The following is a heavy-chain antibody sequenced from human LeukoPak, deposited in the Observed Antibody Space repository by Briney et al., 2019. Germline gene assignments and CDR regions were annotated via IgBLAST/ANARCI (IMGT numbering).Heavy chain of an antibody. Sequence: TGGSLRLSCAASGFTFSSYSMNWVRQAPGKGLEWVSYISSSSSTIYYADSVKGRFTISRDNAKNSLYLQMNSLRAEDTAVYYCTRTIFGVVIIPFDYWGQGTLVTVSS. CDR2: ISSSSSTI. D-gene: IGHD3-3*01. J-gene: IGHJ4*02. V-gene: IGHV3-48*01. CDR1: GFTFSSYS. CDR3: TRTIFGVVIIPFDY.